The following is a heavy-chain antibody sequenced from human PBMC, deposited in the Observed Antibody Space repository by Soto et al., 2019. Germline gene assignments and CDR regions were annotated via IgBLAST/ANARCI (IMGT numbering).Heavy chain of an antibody. V-gene: IGHV3-7*01. CDR2: IQQDGSEK. CDR3: AIEAFGWELSGMDV. J-gene: IGHJ6*02. CDR1: GFTFSSYW. D-gene: IGHD1-26*01. Sequence: EVQLVESGGGLVQPGGSLRLSCAASGFTFSSYWMSWVRQAPGKGLEWVANIQQDGSEKYYVDSVKGRFTISRDNAKNALYLQMNSLRAEDTAVYYCAIEAFGWELSGMDVWGQGTTVTVSS.